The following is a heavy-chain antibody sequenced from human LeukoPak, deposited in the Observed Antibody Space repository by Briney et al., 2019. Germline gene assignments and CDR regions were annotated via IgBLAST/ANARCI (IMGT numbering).Heavy chain of an antibody. CDR3: ARSWTSHSRLDY. CDR2: INPKSGGT. Sequence: ASVEVSCKTSGYTFSDYYIHWVRQAPGRGLEWMGWINPKSGGTNYAQKFQGRVTMTRDTSIRTAYLDLSRLKSDDTAVYYCARSWTSHSRLDYWGQGTLVTVSS. V-gene: IGHV1-2*02. J-gene: IGHJ4*02. D-gene: IGHD3-16*01. CDR1: GYTFSDYY.